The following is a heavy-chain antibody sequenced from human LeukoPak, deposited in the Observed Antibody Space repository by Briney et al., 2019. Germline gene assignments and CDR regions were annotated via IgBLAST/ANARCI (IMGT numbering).Heavy chain of an antibody. CDR1: GFTFSDYY. CDR3: AKDTPSGSNYFDY. V-gene: IGHV3-11*01. CDR2: ISSSGSTI. D-gene: IGHD3-22*01. Sequence: MAGGSLRLSCAASGFTFSDYYMSWIRQAPGKGLEWVSYISSSGSTIYYADSVKGRFTISRDNAKNSLYLQMNSLRAEDTAVYYCAKDTPSGSNYFDYWGQGTLVTVSS. J-gene: IGHJ4*02.